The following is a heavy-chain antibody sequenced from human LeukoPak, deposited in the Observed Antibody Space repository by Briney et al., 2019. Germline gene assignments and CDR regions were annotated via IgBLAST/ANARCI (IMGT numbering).Heavy chain of an antibody. CDR1: GYTFTSYY. CDR2: INPSGGNT. V-gene: IGHV1-46*01. J-gene: IGHJ5*02. CDR3: ARVRGSYRRNWFDP. D-gene: IGHD3-16*02. Sequence: VASVKVSCKASGYTFTSYYMHWVRQAPGEGLEWMGIINPSGGNTGYAQKFQGRVTITRNTSISTAYMELSSLRSEDTAVYYCARVRGSYRRNWFDPWGQGTLVTVSS.